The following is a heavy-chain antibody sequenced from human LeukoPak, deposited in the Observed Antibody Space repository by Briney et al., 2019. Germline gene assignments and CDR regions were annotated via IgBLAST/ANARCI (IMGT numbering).Heavy chain of an antibody. J-gene: IGHJ5*02. CDR3: ARMLRGYSYGYEVYNWFDP. CDR1: GYSISSGYY. Sequence: SETLSLTCAVSGYSISSGYYWGWIRQPPGKGLEWIGSIYHSGSTYYNPSLKSRVTISVDTSKNQFSLKLSSVTAADTAVYYCARMLRGYSYGYEVYNWFDPWGQGTLVTVSS. CDR2: IYHSGST. D-gene: IGHD5-18*01. V-gene: IGHV4-38-2*01.